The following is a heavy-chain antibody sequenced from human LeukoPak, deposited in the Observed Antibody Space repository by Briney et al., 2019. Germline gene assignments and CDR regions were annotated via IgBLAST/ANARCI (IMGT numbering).Heavy chain of an antibody. J-gene: IGHJ6*02. Sequence: SETLTLTCAVTGGSISSGGYYWSWIRQPPGKGLEWIGYIYHSGSTYYNPSLKSRVTISVDRSKNQFSLKLSSVTAADTAVYYCARDVRYYDFWSGYKSGMDVWGQGTTVTVSS. CDR1: GGSISSGGYY. CDR3: ARDVRYYDFWSGYKSGMDV. CDR2: IYHSGST. V-gene: IGHV4-30-2*01. D-gene: IGHD3-3*01.